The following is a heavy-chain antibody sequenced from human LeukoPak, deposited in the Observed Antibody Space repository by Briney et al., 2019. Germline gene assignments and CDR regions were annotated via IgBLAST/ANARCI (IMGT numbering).Heavy chain of an antibody. J-gene: IGHJ4*02. CDR3: ARRLFDY. V-gene: IGHV4-59*08. CDR2: IYYSGST. Sequence: PSETLSLTCTVSGGSISGYYWSWIRQPPGKGLEWIGYIYYSGSTDYNPSLKSRLTISVDTSKNQFSLKLSSVTAADTAVYYCARRLFDYWGQGTLVTVSS. CDR1: GGSISGYY.